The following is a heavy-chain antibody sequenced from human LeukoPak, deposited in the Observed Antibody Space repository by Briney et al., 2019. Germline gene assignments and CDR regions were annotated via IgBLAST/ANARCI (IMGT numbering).Heavy chain of an antibody. J-gene: IGHJ4*02. V-gene: IGHV4-34*01. CDR1: GGSFSGYY. CDR2: IHHSGST. Sequence: SETLSLTCAVYGGSFSGYYWGWLRQPPGKGLEWIGEIHHSGSTNYNPCVKSRVTVSVDTSKNQFSLKLSAVTAADTAVYYGARVRRYFDWLSGPFDYWGQGTLVTVSS. CDR3: ARVRRYFDWLSGPFDY. D-gene: IGHD3-9*01.